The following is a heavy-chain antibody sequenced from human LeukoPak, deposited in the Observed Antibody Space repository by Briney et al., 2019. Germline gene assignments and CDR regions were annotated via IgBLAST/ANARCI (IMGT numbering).Heavy chain of an antibody. CDR1: GFTFSTYS. Sequence: PGGSLRLSCVASGFTFSTYSMSWVRQAPGKGLEWVSSIDVSSSYTHYADSVKGRFTISRDNAKNSLYLQMSSLRDEDTAVYYCVRILSSGIYFFYFDYWGQGTLVTISS. CDR2: IDVSSSYT. V-gene: IGHV3-21*01. D-gene: IGHD3-10*01. CDR3: VRILSSGIYFFYFDY. J-gene: IGHJ4*01.